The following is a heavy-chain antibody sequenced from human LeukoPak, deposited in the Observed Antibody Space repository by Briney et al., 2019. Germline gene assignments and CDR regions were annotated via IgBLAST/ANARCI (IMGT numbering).Heavy chain of an antibody. CDR3: ARGHNRYYFDY. J-gene: IGHJ4*02. CDR1: GFTFSSYS. V-gene: IGHV3-48*01. CDR2: ISSSSSTI. Sequence: GGSLRLSCAASGFTFSSYSMNWVRQAPGKGLEWVSYISSSSSTIYYADSVKGRFTISRDNAKNSLYLQMNSLRAEDTAVYFCARGHNRYYFDYWGQGTLVIVSS. D-gene: IGHD2/OR15-2a*01.